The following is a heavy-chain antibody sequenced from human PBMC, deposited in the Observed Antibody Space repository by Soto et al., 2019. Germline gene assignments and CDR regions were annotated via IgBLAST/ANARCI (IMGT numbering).Heavy chain of an antibody. CDR2: INPSGGST. D-gene: IGHD6-19*01. CDR3: ARAGVAGPLSDY. V-gene: IGHV1-46*01. Sequence: ASVKVSCKASGYTFTSYYMHWVRQAPGQGLEWMGIINPSGGSTSYAQKYQSRVTMTRDTSTSTVYMELSSLRSEDTTVYYCARAGVAGPLSDYWGQGTLVTVSS. J-gene: IGHJ4*02. CDR1: GYTFTSYY.